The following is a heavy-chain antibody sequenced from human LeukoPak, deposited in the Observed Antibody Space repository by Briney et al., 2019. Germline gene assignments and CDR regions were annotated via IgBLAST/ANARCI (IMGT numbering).Heavy chain of an antibody. D-gene: IGHD5-18*01. CDR3: ARDLSLLYSYGHSQNWFDP. Sequence: PGGSLRLSCAASGFTFSDYYMSWIRQAPGKGLEWVSYISSSGSTIYYADSVKGRFTISRDNAKNSLYLQMNSLRAEDTAVYYCARDLSLLYSYGHSQNWFDPWGQGTLVTVSS. CDR1: GFTFSDYY. CDR2: ISSSGSTI. V-gene: IGHV3-11*04. J-gene: IGHJ5*02.